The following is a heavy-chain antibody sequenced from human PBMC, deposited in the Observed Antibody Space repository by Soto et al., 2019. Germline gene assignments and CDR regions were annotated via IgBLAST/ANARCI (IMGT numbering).Heavy chain of an antibody. V-gene: IGHV4-59*01. CDR1: GCSISSYY. CDR2: SYYSGST. CDR3: ARSSSIEAPLSL. D-gene: IGHD6-6*01. Sequence: QMQLQESGPGLVKPSETLSLTCTVSGCSISSYYWSWIRQPPGKGLEWIGYSYYSGSTNYNPSLKCRVTVSVDTSKNQFAPKLTSVTGADTAVYYCARSSSIEAPLSLWGQGTLVTVSS. J-gene: IGHJ4*02.